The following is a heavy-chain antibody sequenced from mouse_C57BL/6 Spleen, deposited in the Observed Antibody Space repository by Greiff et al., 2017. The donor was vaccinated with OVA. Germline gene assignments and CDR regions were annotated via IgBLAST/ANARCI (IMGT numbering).Heavy chain of an antibody. CDR3: ARGVYDGYSWFAY. D-gene: IGHD2-3*01. Sequence: QVQLQQSGAELVRPGTSVKVSCKASGYASTNYLIEWVKQRPGQGLEWIGVINPGSGGTNYNEKFKGKATLTADKSSSTAYMQLSSLTSEDSAVYFCARGVYDGYSWFAYWGQGTLVTVSA. CDR1: GYASTNYL. V-gene: IGHV1-54*01. CDR2: INPGSGGT. J-gene: IGHJ3*01.